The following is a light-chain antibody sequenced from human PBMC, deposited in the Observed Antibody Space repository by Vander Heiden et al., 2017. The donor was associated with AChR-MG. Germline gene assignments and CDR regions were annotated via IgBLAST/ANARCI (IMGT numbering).Light chain of an antibody. CDR2: DAF. CDR1: QDIKNY. V-gene: IGKV1-33*01. J-gene: IGKJ2*01. CDR3: QHHDNFPPAYT. Sequence: DIQMTQSPSSLPASVGDRVTITCQPSQDIKNYLNWYQHKPGKDPELLIYDAFNVETGGPSRFSGSGSGTDFTFTISSLQPEDFATYFCQHHDNFPPAYTFSQGTKLEIK.